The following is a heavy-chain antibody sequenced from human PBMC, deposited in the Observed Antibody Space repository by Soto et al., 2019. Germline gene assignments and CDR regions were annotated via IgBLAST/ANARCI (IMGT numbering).Heavy chain of an antibody. D-gene: IGHD2-8*01. CDR3: ARDIESVTAKHFFYYYAMDV. Sequence: ASVKVSCKASGFTFSNYGLNWVRQAPGQGLEWMGWVSANNGHTNYSQNLQGRVSMTTDTSTSTAYMELRGLTFDDTAVYYCARDIESVTAKHFFYYYAMDVWGQGTTVTVSS. CDR2: VSANNGHT. V-gene: IGHV1-18*01. J-gene: IGHJ6*02. CDR1: GFTFSNYG.